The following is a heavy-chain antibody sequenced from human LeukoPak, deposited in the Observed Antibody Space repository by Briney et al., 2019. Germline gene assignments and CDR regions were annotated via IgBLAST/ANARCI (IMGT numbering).Heavy chain of an antibody. D-gene: IGHD4-17*01. J-gene: IGHJ4*02. CDR2: IYYGRTT. Sequence: SETLSLTCTVSGGSISGYYWSWIRQPPGKGLEWIGYIYYGRTTNYNPSLRSRVSISIDTSKTQFSLKLTSVTAADTAVYYGARAPYTDYVLDYWGQGTLVTVSS. V-gene: IGHV4-59*01. CDR1: GGSISGYY. CDR3: ARAPYTDYVLDY.